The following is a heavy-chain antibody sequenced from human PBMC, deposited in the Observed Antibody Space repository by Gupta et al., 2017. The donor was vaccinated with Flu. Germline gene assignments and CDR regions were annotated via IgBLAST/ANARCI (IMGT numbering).Heavy chain of an antibody. CDR3: AKGAHCTFTSCYKHGGSWYYYMDV. J-gene: IGHJ6*03. D-gene: IGHD2-2*02. V-gene: IGHV3-23*01. CDR2: IRSSGGST. Sequence: APGKGLEWVSGIRSSGGSTYYADSVKGRFTSSRDNSKNTLFLQMNSLRGDDTAVYYCAKGAHCTFTSCYKHGGSWYYYMDVWGKGTTVTVS.